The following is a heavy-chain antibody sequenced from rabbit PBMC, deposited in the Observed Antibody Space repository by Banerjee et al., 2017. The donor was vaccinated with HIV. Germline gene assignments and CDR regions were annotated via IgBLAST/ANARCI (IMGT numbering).Heavy chain of an antibody. Sequence: QLKETGGGLVQPGGSLALSCKASGFAFSSYHLSWVRQAPGQGLEWIGIIYAASGSAYYASWVHGRFTISSDNAQNTVDLQMNSLTAADTAAYFCARDVPGPTYAFDLWGPGTLVTVS. V-gene: IGHV1S7*01. CDR3: ARDVPGPTYAFDL. J-gene: IGHJ4*01. CDR1: GFAFSSYH. CDR2: IYAASGSA. D-gene: IGHD6-1*01.